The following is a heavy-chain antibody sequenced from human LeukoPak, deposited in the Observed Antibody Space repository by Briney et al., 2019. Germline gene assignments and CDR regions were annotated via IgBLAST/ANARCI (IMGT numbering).Heavy chain of an antibody. CDR2: TYYRSKWYH. Sequence: SQTLSLTCAISGDTVSSNSAVWSWITQSPSRGLEWMGRTYYRSKWYHDYAVSVRSRVSVNPDTSKNQFSLQLNSVTPEDTAVYYCARFLGIGSQRYYFDSWGQGTLVTVSS. V-gene: IGHV6-1*01. D-gene: IGHD6-19*01. CDR1: GDTVSSNSAV. CDR3: ARFLGIGSQRYYFDS. J-gene: IGHJ4*02.